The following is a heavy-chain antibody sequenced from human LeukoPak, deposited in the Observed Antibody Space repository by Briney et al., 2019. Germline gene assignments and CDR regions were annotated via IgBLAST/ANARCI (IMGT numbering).Heavy chain of an antibody. D-gene: IGHD3-3*01. CDR1: GGSFSGYY. CDR2: INHSGST. CDR3: ARDGADFWSGYYTPWYFDY. V-gene: IGHV4-34*01. J-gene: IGHJ4*02. Sequence: SGTLSLTCAVYGGSFSGYYWSWIRQPPGKGLEWIGEINHSGSTNYNPSLKSRVTISVDTSKNQFSLKLSSVTAADTAVYYCARDGADFWSGYYTPWYFDYWGQGTLVTVSS.